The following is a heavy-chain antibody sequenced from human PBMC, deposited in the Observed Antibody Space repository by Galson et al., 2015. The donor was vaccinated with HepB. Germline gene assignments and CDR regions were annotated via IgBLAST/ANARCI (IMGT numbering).Heavy chain of an antibody. Sequence: CAISGDSVSSNSGAWNWIRQSPSRGLEWLGRTYYRSKWYSDYAISVKSRITINPDTSKNQFSLQLNSVTPEDTAVYYCAAQQWLAKGNWFDPWGQGTLVTVSS. CDR1: GDSVSSNSGA. CDR3: AAQQWLAKGNWFDP. D-gene: IGHD6-19*01. V-gene: IGHV6-1*01. CDR2: TYYRSKWYS. J-gene: IGHJ5*02.